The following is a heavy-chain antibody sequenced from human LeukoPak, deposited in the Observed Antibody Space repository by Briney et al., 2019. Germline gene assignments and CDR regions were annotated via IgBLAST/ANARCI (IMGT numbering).Heavy chain of an antibody. Sequence: SETLSLTCTVSGGSINSGNDYWSWIRQPAGKGLEWIGRIYTSGSTNYNPSLKSRVTISVDTSKNQFSLKLSSVTAADTAVYYCARSYGWFDPWGQGTLVTVSS. CDR1: GGSINSGNDY. CDR3: ARSYGWFDP. CDR2: IYTSGST. V-gene: IGHV4-61*02. J-gene: IGHJ5*02. D-gene: IGHD3-10*01.